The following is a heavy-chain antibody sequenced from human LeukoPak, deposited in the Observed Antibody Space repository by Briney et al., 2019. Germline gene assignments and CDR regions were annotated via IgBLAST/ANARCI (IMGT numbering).Heavy chain of an antibody. D-gene: IGHD3-9*01. CDR3: ARIIRYPFYMDV. V-gene: IGHV4-4*09. Sequence: SETLSLTCTVSGDSISSYYWSWIRQPPGKGLEWIGYIYTRGTTNYNPSLRSRVTISVDTSENQFSLKLSSVTAADTAVYYCARIIRYPFYMDVWGKGTTVTVSS. CDR2: IYTRGTT. J-gene: IGHJ6*03. CDR1: GDSISSYY.